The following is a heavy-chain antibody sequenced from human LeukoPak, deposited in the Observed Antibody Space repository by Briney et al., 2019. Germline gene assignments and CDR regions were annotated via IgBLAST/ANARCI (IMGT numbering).Heavy chain of an antibody. D-gene: IGHD4-17*01. Sequence: GRSLRLSCAASGFTFRSYGMHWVRQAPGKGLEWVALIWYDGSNEHYADSVRGRFSISRDNSKNTLYLQMNGLGAEDTAVYYCASFDGDYYFDYWGQGTLVTVSS. V-gene: IGHV3-33*01. J-gene: IGHJ4*02. CDR1: GFTFRSYG. CDR2: IWYDGSNE. CDR3: ASFDGDYYFDY.